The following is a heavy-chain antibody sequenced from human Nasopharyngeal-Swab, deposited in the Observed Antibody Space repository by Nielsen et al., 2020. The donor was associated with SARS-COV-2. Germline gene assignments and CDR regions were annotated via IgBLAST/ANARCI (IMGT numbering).Heavy chain of an antibody. CDR2: IYSGGST. CDR3: ASSGEQQLVPDY. D-gene: IGHD6-13*01. V-gene: IGHV3-66*01. Sequence: GGSLRLSCAASGFTVSSNYMSWVRQAPGKGLEWVSVIYSGGSTYYADSVKGRFTIPRDNSKNTLYLQMNSLRAEDTAVYYCASSGEQQLVPDYWGQGTLVTVSS. J-gene: IGHJ4*02. CDR1: GFTVSSNY.